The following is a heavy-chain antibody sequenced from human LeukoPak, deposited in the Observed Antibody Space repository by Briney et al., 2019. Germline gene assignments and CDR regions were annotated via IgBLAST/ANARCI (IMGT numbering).Heavy chain of an antibody. CDR2: IYYSGST. Sequence: TSETLSLTCTVSGGSISGYYWSWIRQPPGKGLEWIGYIYYSGSTNYNPSLKSRVTISVDMSKNQFSLKLSSVTAADTAVYYCARRFVGYDSSWGASDIWGQGTMVTVSS. CDR1: GGSISGYY. D-gene: IGHD6-13*01. J-gene: IGHJ3*02. CDR3: ARRFVGYDSSWGASDI. V-gene: IGHV4-59*08.